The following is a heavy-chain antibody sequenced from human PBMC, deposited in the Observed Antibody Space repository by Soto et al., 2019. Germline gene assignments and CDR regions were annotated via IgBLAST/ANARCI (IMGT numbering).Heavy chain of an antibody. CDR2: IRDDGSNK. V-gene: IGHV3-33*01. D-gene: IGHD6-13*01. J-gene: IGHJ6*02. CDR3: ARDXYSSSGDYYYYYCGMDV. CDR1: GFTFSSYG. Sequence: GGSLRLSCTASGFTFSSYGMHWVRQAPGKGLEWVAVIRDDGSNKYYADSVKGRFSISRDNSKNTLYLQMNSLRAEDTAVYYCARDXYSSSGDYYYYYCGMDVWGPGTTVTVSS.